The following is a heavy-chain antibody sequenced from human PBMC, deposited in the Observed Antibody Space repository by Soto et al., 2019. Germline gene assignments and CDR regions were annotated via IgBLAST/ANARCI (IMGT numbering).Heavy chain of an antibody. D-gene: IGHD4-4*01. CDR1: EFPSTTYA. V-gene: IGHV3-23*01. J-gene: IGHJ4*02. CDR3: AKMPDGVNSNAPYC. Sequence: EVQLLESGGALDKPGKSLKLPFPASEFPSTTYALIWVRRAPGKGLEWLSTTGGGIGPYYADSVKGRCTISRDNSKNTLYLQMNSLRAEDTAIYYCAKMPDGVNSNAPYCWGPGTLVTVSS. CDR2: TGGGIGP.